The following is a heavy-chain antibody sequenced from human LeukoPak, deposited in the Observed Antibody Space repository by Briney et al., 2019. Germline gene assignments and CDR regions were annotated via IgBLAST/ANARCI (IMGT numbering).Heavy chain of an antibody. CDR1: GGSFSGYY. D-gene: IGHD1-1*01. CDR3: ARRAYSAAYWKHFDY. J-gene: IGHJ4*02. CDR2: INHSGST. V-gene: IGHV4-34*01. Sequence: PSETLSLTCAVYGGSFSGYYWSWIRQPPGKGLEWIGEINHSGSTNYNPSLKSRVTISVDTSKNQFSLKLNSMTAADTAVYFCARRAYSAAYWKHFDYWGQGTLVTVSS.